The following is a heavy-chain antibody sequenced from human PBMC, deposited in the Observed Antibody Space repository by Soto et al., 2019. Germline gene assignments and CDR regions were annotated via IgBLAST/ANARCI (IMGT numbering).Heavy chain of an antibody. CDR1: GGSINSGGYY. CDR2: IYYSGST. V-gene: IGHV4-31*03. CDR3: ARAQTIFGIITVFDY. D-gene: IGHD3-3*01. Sequence: SETLSLTCTVSGGSINSGGYYWSWIRQHPGKGLEWIGYIYYSGSTYYNPSLKSRVTISIDTSKNQFSLKLSSVTAADTAVYYCARAQTIFGIITVFDYWGQGALVTVSS. J-gene: IGHJ4*02.